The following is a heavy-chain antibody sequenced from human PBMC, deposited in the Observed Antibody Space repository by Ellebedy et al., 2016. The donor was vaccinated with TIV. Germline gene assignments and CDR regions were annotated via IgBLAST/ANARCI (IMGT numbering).Heavy chain of an antibody. J-gene: IGHJ4*02. CDR3: ARDLSGHYTIDY. Sequence: PGGSLRLSCAASGFTFSNYNIHWVRQAPGKGLEWVAMISYDEINQFYSDSVKGRFTVSRDNSKNTLSLQMNGLRPEDTAVYYCARDLSGHYTIDYWGQGTLITVSS. V-gene: IGHV3-30*04. D-gene: IGHD3-22*01. CDR1: GFTFSNYN. CDR2: ISYDEINQ.